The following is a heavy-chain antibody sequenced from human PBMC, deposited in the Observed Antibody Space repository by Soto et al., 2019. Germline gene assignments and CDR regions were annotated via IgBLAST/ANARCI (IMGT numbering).Heavy chain of an antibody. CDR1: GGSISSGGYY. CDR2: IYYSGST. Sequence: QVQLQESGPGLVKPSQTLSLTCTVSGGSISSGGYYWSWIRQHPGKGLEWIGYIYYSGSTYYNPSLKXXVXILXDTSKNQFSLKLSSVTAADTAVYYCARAREAAIDYWGQGTLVTVSS. D-gene: IGHD6-25*01. V-gene: IGHV4-31*01. CDR3: ARAREAAIDY. J-gene: IGHJ4*02.